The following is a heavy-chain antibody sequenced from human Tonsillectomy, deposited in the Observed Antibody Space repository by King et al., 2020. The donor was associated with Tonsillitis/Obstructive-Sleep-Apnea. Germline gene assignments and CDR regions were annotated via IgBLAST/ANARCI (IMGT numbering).Heavy chain of an antibody. CDR2: IYPGDSDT. CDR1: GYSFTSYW. Sequence: VQLVQSGAEVKKPGESLRISCKASGYSFTSYWIAWVRQMPGKGLEWMGIIYPGDSDTRYSPSSQGKVTISADKSISTAYVQWNSLKAPDTAMYYCASPGVGMATIVSNDSGMDVSGQGDTGSVSS. J-gene: IGHJ6*02. D-gene: IGHD5-24*01. V-gene: IGHV5-51*06. CDR3: ASPGVGMATIVSNDSGMDV.